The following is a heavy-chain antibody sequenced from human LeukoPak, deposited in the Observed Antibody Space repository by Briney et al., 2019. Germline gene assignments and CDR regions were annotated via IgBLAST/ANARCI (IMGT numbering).Heavy chain of an antibody. CDR1: GGSISSYY. V-gene: IGHV4-59*01. CDR3: ARDWNEYSSGWYAGYDY. J-gene: IGHJ4*02. D-gene: IGHD6-19*01. Sequence: SETLSLTCTVSGGSISSYYWSWIRQPPGKGLEWIGYIYYSWSTNYNPSLNSRVPISVDTSKNQFSLKLSSVTAADTAVYYCARDWNEYSSGWYAGYDYWGQGTLVTVSS. CDR2: IYYSWST.